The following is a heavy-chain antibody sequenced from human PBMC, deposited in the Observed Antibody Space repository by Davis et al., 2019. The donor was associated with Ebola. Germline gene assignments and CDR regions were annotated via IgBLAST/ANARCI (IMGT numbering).Heavy chain of an antibody. CDR3: TRVWDDYSFPLVSGGGEGGFDP. V-gene: IGHV3-49*04. Sequence: GGSLRLSCAASGFTFRAYAMSWVRQAPGKGLEWVGFIRSKAYGGTAEYAASVKGRFPISRDDSKSIAYLQMNSLKIEDTAVYYCTRVWDDYSFPLVSGGGEGGFDPWGRGTLVTVSS. J-gene: IGHJ5*02. D-gene: IGHD4-11*01. CDR1: GFTFRAYA. CDR2: IRSKAYGGTA.